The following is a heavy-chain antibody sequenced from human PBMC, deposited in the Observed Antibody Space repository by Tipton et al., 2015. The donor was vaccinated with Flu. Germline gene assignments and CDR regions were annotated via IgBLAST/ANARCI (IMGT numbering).Heavy chain of an antibody. CDR3: ARGRTAMVGRYFDY. D-gene: IGHD5-18*01. Sequence: TLSLTCTVSGDSISSYYWSWIRQPPGEGLEWIGYIYYSGNTNYNPSFKSRVTISLGTSPNHFSLKLSSVTAADTAVYYCARGRTAMVGRYFDYWGQGSLVTVSS. J-gene: IGHJ4*02. V-gene: IGHV4-59*01. CDR1: GDSISSYY. CDR2: IYYSGNT.